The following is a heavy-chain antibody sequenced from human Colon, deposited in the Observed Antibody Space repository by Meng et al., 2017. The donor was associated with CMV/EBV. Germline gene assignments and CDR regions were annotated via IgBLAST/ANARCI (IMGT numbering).Heavy chain of an antibody. CDR1: GFTFSGYA. Sequence: GGSLRLSCAASGFTFSGYAMSWVRQAPGKGLEWVSSVSSGSTFKFHADSVEGRFTISRDNAKNSLYLQMNSLRAEDTAVYYCARDSPHIGAVPAFDFWGQGTLVTVSS. D-gene: IGHD2-2*01. J-gene: IGHJ4*02. CDR2: VSSGSTFK. V-gene: IGHV3-21*01. CDR3: ARDSPHIGAVPAFDF.